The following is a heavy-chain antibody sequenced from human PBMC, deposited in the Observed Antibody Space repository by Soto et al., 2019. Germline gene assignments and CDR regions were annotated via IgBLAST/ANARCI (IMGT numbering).Heavy chain of an antibody. CDR2: ISAYSGST. CDR1: GYTFTTYG. D-gene: IGHD6-13*01. Sequence: HVQLVQSGAEVKKPGASVKVSCKASGYTFTTYGISWVRQAPGQGLEWMGWISAYSGSTKFAQKLQGRVTMTTDTSTTTAYMELRSLTSDDTAVYYCARDFTKSSSWPYYFDYWGQGTLVTVSS. CDR3: ARDFTKSSSWPYYFDY. V-gene: IGHV1-18*01. J-gene: IGHJ4*02.